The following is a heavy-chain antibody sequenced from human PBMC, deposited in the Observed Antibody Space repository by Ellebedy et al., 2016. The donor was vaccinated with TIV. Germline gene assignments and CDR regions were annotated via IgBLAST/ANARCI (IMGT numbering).Heavy chain of an antibody. CDR1: GLTFSSYG. CDR3: ASEREQWQVHSGSNY. J-gene: IGHJ4*02. V-gene: IGHV3-33*01. Sequence: GESLKISCAASGLTFSSYGMHLVRQVPGKGLERVADIWYDGRNKYYADSVKGRFTISRDNSKNTLYLQMNSLRAEDTAVYYCASEREQWQVHSGSNYWGQGTLVTVSS. D-gene: IGHD6-19*01. CDR2: IWYDGRNK.